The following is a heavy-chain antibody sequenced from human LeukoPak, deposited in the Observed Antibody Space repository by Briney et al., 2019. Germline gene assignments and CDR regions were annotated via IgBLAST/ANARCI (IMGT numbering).Heavy chain of an antibody. J-gene: IGHJ6*02. D-gene: IGHD6-19*01. V-gene: IGHV1-18*01. CDR3: ARGEQWLVGGADGMDV. CDR1: GYTFTSYG. Sequence: ASVKVSCKASGYTFTSYGISWVRQVPGQGLEWMGWISAYNGNTNYAQKLQGRVTMTTDTSTSTAYMELRSLRSDDTAVYYCARGEQWLVGGADGMDVWGQGTTVTVSS. CDR2: ISAYNGNT.